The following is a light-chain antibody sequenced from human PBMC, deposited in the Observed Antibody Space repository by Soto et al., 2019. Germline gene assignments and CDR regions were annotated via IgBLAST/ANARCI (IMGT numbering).Light chain of an antibody. J-gene: IGLJ1*01. V-gene: IGLV1-44*01. CDR3: AAWDDSLNEYV. Sequence: QSVLTQAPSVSGTPGQRVTITCSGSSSNIGRNSVNWYQHLPGTAPKLLTHGNNHRPSGVPDRFSGSKSGTSASLAISGLQPEDEADYCCAAWDDSLNEYVFGDRTKVTV. CDR2: GNN. CDR1: SSNIGRNS.